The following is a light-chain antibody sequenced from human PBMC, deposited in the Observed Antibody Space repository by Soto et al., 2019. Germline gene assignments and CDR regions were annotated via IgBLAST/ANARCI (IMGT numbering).Light chain of an antibody. J-gene: IGKJ1*01. CDR3: QQYNSYSWT. CDR1: QDIGDW. V-gene: IGKV1D-16*02. CDR2: AAS. Sequence: DIQMTQSPSSVSASVGDRVSVTCRARQDIGDWLAWYQQKPGKAPKRLIYAASSLQSGVPSRFNGSGSGTEFTLTISSLQPDDFAGYFCQQYNSYSWTFGQGTNVDI.